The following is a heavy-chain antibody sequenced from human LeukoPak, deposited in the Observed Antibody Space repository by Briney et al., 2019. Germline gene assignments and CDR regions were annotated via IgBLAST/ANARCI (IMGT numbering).Heavy chain of an antibody. J-gene: IGHJ4*02. Sequence: SETLSLTCAVYGGSFSGYYWSWIRQPPGKGLEWIGYIYYSGSTNYNPSLKSRVTISVDTSKNQFSLKLSSVTAADTAVYYCARGYDYGDYPFDYWGQGTLVTVSS. D-gene: IGHD4-17*01. CDR2: IYYSGST. V-gene: IGHV4-59*01. CDR1: GGSFSGYY. CDR3: ARGYDYGDYPFDY.